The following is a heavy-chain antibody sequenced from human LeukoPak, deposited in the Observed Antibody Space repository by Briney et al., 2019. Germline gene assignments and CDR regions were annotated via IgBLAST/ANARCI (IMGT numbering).Heavy chain of an antibody. J-gene: IGHJ6*03. Sequence: GGSLRLSCAASGFTFSDYYMSWIRQAPGKGLEWVSYISSSGSTIYYADSVKGRFTISRDNAKNSLYLQMNSLRAGDTAVYYCARGYYDFWRNYYYYYMDVWGKGTTVTVSS. D-gene: IGHD3-3*01. CDR3: ARGYYDFWRNYYYYYMDV. CDR1: GFTFSDYY. V-gene: IGHV3-11*04. CDR2: ISSSGSTI.